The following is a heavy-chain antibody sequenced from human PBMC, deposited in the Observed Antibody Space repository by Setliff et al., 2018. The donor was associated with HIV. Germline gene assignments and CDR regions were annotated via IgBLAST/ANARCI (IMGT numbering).Heavy chain of an antibody. J-gene: IGHJ6*02. V-gene: IGHV4-38-2*01. CDR1: GYSISSGYY. D-gene: IGHD4-17*01. CDR3: ARGGPTVAFGLDV. CDR2: IYHHGTT. Sequence: SETLSLTCAVSGYSISSGYYWGWIRQPPGKGLEWIGNIYHHGTTYYYPSLKGRVTISLDASNNQFSLNLNSVTAADTAVYYCARGGPTVAFGLDVWGQGTTVTVSS.